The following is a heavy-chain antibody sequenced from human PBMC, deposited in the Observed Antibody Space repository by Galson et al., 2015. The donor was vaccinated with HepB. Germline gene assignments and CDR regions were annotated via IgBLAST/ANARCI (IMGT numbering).Heavy chain of an antibody. Sequence: SLRLSCAASGFTLSDYFMDWVRQAPGEGLEWVGRIRKKVHSNTAVYAASVRVRFTIARDDSKESLDLQMNRLKSEDTAVYYCARVTNYQESPLDYWGQGTPVTVSS. CDR1: GFTLSDYF. D-gene: IGHD1-7*01. CDR3: ARVTNYQESPLDY. V-gene: IGHV3-72*01. CDR2: IRKKVHSNTA. J-gene: IGHJ4*02.